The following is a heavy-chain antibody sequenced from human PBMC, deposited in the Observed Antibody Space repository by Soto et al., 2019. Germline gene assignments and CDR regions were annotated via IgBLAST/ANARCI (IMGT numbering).Heavy chain of an antibody. CDR1: GFTFSSYS. V-gene: IGHV3-21*01. Sequence: GGSLRLSCAASGFTFSSYSMNWVRQAPGKGLEWVSSISSSSSYIYYADSVKGRFTISRDNVKNSLYLQMNSLRAEDTAVYYCARVSRSRITMVRGVTNSYYYYGMDVWGQGTTVTVSS. CDR3: ARVSRSRITMVRGVTNSYYYYGMDV. D-gene: IGHD3-10*01. J-gene: IGHJ6*02. CDR2: ISSSSSYI.